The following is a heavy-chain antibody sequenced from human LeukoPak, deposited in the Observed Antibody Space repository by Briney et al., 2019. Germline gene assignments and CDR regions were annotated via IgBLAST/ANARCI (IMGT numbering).Heavy chain of an antibody. Sequence: GGSLRLSCAASGFTFSSYSMNWVRQAPGKGLEWVSSISTSSSYIYYADSVKGRFTISRDNAKNSLYLQMNSLRAEDTAVYYCARSDKDYDILTGYSIFDYWGQGTLVTVSS. V-gene: IGHV3-21*01. D-gene: IGHD3-9*01. CDR3: ARSDKDYDILTGYSIFDY. CDR1: GFTFSSYS. J-gene: IGHJ4*02. CDR2: ISTSSSYI.